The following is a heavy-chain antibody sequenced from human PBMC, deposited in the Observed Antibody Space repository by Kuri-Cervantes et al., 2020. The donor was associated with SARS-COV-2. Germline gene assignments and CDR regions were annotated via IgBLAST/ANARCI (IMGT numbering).Heavy chain of an antibody. CDR1: GWSFSCYY. V-gene: IGHV4-34*01. D-gene: IGHD2-21*01. J-gene: IGHJ4*02. CDR3: AREPRYCSRGGVFDD. CDR2: INHSGST. Sequence: AVDGWSFSCYYWSWLHEPPGKGLEWIGEINHSGSTNYNQSLKSRVTISVDTSKNQFSLKLSAVTAADTAVYYCAREPRYCSRGGVFDDWGQGTLVTVSS.